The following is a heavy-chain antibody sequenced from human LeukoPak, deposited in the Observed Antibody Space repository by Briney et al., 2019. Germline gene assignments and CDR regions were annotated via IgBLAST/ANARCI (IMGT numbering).Heavy chain of an antibody. CDR2: IYYSGNT. CDR1: GGSMSSYY. D-gene: IGHD3-22*01. J-gene: IGHJ4*02. CDR3: ARGQYYDSSGYPLVDV. V-gene: IGHV4-59*01. Sequence: SETLSLTCTVSGGSMSSYYWSWIRQPPGKGLEWIGHIYYSGNTNYNPSLKSQVTISVDTSKNQFSLKLSSVTAADTAVYYCARGQYYDSSGYPLVDVWGQGTLVTVSS.